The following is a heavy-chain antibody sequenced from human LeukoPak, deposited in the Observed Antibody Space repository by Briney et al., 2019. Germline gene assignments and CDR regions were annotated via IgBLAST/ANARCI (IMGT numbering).Heavy chain of an antibody. V-gene: IGHV4-59*01. J-gene: IGHJ4*02. CDR3: AKRGPVVGYY. D-gene: IGHD2-15*01. CDR2: IYYSGST. CDR1: GGSISSYY. Sequence: SETLSLTCTVSGGSISSYYWSWIRQPPGKGLEWIGYIYYSGSTNYNPSLKSRVTISVDTSKNQFSLKLSSVTAADTAMYYCAKRGPVVGYYWGQGTLVTVSS.